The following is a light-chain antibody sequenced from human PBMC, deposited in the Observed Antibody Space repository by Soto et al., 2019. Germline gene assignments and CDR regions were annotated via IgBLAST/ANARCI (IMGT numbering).Light chain of an antibody. CDR2: KVS. V-gene: IGKV2-30*02. CDR1: QSLVHSDGIFY. J-gene: IGKJ2*01. Sequence: DVVLTQSPLSLPVTLGQPASISCRSSQSLVHSDGIFYLNWFQQRPGQSPRRLIYKVSNRDYGVPDGFRGSGSGTGFTLEISRVEAEDVGVYYCMQGSHWPYTFGQGTKLEIK. CDR3: MQGSHWPYT.